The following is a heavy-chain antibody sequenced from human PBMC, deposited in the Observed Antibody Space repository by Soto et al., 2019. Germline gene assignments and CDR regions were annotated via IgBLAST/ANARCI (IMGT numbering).Heavy chain of an antibody. D-gene: IGHD3-22*01. CDR2: IWYDGSNK. V-gene: IGHV3-33*06. CDR1: GFTFSSYG. CDR3: AKEDPYDTSGYYHRFDY. Sequence: GGSLRLSCAAPGFTFSSYGMHWVRQSPGKGLEWVAVIWYDGSNKYYADSVKGRFTISRDNSKSTLYLQMNSLRVEDTAVYYCAKEDPYDTSGYYHRFDYWGQGTQVTVSS. J-gene: IGHJ4*02.